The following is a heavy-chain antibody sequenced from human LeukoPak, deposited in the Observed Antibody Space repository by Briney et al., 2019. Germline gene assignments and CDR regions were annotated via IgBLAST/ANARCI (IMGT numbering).Heavy chain of an antibody. CDR1: GFTFSSYG. V-gene: IGHV3-23*01. D-gene: IGHD6-19*01. J-gene: IGHJ5*02. CDR2: ISGSGGST. CDR3: ASSEWLVRGKWFDP. Sequence: GGSLRLSCAASGFTFSSYGMHWVRQAPGKGPEWVSAISGSGGSTYYADSVKGRFTISRDNSKNTLYLQMNSLRAEDTAVYYCASSEWLVRGKWFDPWGQGTLVTVSS.